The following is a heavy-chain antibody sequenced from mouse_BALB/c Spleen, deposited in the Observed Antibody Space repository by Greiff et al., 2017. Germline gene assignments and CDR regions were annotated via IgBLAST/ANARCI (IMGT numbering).Heavy chain of an antibody. CDR2: ISSGSRTI. V-gene: IGHV5-17*02. Sequence: EVHLVESGGGLVQPGGSRKLSCAASGFTFSSFGMHWVRQAPEKGLEWVAYISSGSRTIYYADTVKGRFTISRANPKNTLFLQLTSLRSEDTAMYYCARSGKGDYYAMDYWVQGTSVTVSS. CDR3: ARSGKGDYYAMDY. D-gene: IGHD2-1*01. CDR1: GFTFSSFG. J-gene: IGHJ4*01.